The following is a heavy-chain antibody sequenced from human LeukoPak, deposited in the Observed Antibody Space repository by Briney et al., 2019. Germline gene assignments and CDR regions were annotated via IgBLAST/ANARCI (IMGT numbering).Heavy chain of an antibody. CDR3: ARASVNILTGYYTDY. CDR2: IIPIFGTA. J-gene: IGHJ4*02. Sequence: ASVKVSCKASGGTFSSYAISWVRQAPGQGLEWMGGIIPIFGTANYAQKFQGRVTITTDESTSTAYMELSSLRSEDTAVYYCARASVNILTGYYTDYWGQGTLVTVSS. CDR1: GGTFSSYA. V-gene: IGHV1-69*05. D-gene: IGHD3-9*01.